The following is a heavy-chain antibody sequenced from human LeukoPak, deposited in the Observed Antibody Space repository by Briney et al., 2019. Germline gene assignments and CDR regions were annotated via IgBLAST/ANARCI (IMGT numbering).Heavy chain of an antibody. V-gene: IGHV3-30*02. CDR1: GFTFSSYG. CDR2: IRYDGSNK. D-gene: IGHD3-9*01. Sequence: PGGSLRLSCAASGFTFSSYGMHWVRQAPGKGLEWVAFIRYDGSNKYYADSVKGRFTISRDNSKNTLYLQMNSLRAEDTAVYYCARAGYYYDILTANQYYFDYWGQGTLVAVSS. CDR3: ARAGYYYDILTANQYYFDY. J-gene: IGHJ4*02.